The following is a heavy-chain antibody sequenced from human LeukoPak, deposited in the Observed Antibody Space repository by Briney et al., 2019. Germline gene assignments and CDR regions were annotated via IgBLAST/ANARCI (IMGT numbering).Heavy chain of an antibody. CDR1: GDSVNSLDL. D-gene: IGHD3-3*01. J-gene: IGHJ6*02. Sequence: VKPSGTLSLTCTVSGDSVNSLDLWSWVRQPPGKGLEWIGEINHSGSTNYNPSLKSRVTISVDTSKNQFSLKLSSVTAADTAVYYCARRCGLRFTGYYYYGMDVWGQGTTVTVSS. CDR3: ARRCGLRFTGYYYYGMDV. V-gene: IGHV4-4*02. CDR2: INHSGST.